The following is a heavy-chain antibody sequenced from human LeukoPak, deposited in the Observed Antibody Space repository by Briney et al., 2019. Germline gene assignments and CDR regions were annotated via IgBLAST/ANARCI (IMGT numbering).Heavy chain of an antibody. CDR1: GFTFSLYE. Sequence: GGSLRLSCAASGFTFSLYEVNWVRQAPGKGLEWISYISRSGGTIYYADSVKGRFTTSRDNAKNSLYLQMNSLRVEDTAVYYCARDSFSSGRFLFDYWGQGALVTVSS. V-gene: IGHV3-48*03. J-gene: IGHJ4*02. CDR3: ARDSFSSGRFLFDY. CDR2: ISRSGGTI. D-gene: IGHD6-19*01.